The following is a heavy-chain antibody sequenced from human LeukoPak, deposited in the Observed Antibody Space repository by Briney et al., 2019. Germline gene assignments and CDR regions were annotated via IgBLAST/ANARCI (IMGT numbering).Heavy chain of an antibody. J-gene: IGHJ4*02. CDR1: GYTFTGYY. D-gene: IGHD1-26*01. CDR2: INPNSGGT. V-gene: IGHV1-2*02. CDR3: ARLKVGTQDY. Sequence: ASVKVSCKASGYTFTGYYMHWVRQAPGQGLEWTGWINPNSGGTNYAQKFQGRATMTRDTSISTAYMELSRLRSDDTAVYYCARLKVGTQDYWGQGTLVTVSS.